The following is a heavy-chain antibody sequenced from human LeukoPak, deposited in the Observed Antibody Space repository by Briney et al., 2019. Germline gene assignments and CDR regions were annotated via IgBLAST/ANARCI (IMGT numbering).Heavy chain of an antibody. J-gene: IGHJ4*02. CDR1: GYSISSGYY. CDR3: ARSASPYSSEYYFDY. Sequence: SETLSLTCAVSGYSISSGYYWGWIRQPPGKGLEWIGSIYHSGSTYYNPSLKSRVTMSVDTSKNQFSLKLSSVTAVDTAVYYCARSASPYSSEYYFDYWGQGTLVTVSS. D-gene: IGHD6-19*01. CDR2: IYHSGST. V-gene: IGHV4-38-2*01.